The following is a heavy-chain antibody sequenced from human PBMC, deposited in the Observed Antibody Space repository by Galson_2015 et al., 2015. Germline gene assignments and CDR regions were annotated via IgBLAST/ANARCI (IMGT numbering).Heavy chain of an antibody. V-gene: IGHV4-39*01. D-gene: IGHD1-7*01. CDR2: KYYSGST. CDR1: GGSINTSTYY. J-gene: IGHJ4*02. CDR3: ARLWFKELFFDS. Sequence: ETLSLTCTVSGGSINTSTYYWGWIRQSPGRGLEWIGSKYYSGSTYKNPSLSSRVTISVDTSKNQFSLRLTSVTAADTGVYYCARLWFKELFFDSWGQGTLVTVSS.